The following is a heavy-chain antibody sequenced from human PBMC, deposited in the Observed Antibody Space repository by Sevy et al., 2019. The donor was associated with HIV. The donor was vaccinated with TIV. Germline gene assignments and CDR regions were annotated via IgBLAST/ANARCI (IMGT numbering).Heavy chain of an antibody. V-gene: IGHV3-23*01. CDR1: GFTFSSYA. Sequence: GGSLRLSCAAPGFTFSSYAMSWVRQAPGKGLEWVSGISGSGDSTCYADSVKGRFTISRDNSKNTLYLQMNSLRAEDTAVYYCARANRYSSDLGYWGQGTLVTVSS. CDR2: ISGSGDST. D-gene: IGHD6-19*01. CDR3: ARANRYSSDLGY. J-gene: IGHJ4*02.